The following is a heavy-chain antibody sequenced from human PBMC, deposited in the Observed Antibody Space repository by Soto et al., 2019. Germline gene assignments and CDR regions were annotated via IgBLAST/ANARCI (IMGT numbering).Heavy chain of an antibody. CDR3: ARVTSDWYFD. D-gene: IGHD6-19*01. CDR1: GFTFNNYN. CDR2: ISISSADR. V-gene: IGHV3-21*06. J-gene: IGHJ4*02. Sequence: DVQLVESGGGLVKPGGSLRLSCAASGFTFNNYNMNWVRQAPGRGLEWVSSISISSADRNYVHSVKGRFTISRDNAKSALYLQMTSLRVEDTAVYYCARVTSDWYFDWGQGTLVTVSS.